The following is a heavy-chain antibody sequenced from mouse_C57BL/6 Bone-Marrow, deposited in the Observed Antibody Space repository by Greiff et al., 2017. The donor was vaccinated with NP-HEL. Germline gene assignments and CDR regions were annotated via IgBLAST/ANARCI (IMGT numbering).Heavy chain of an antibody. V-gene: IGHV1-64*01. J-gene: IGHJ3*01. CDR3: ARRGLRRGAWFAY. CDR2: IHPNSGST. CDR1: GYTFTSYW. Sequence: VQLQQPGAELVKPGASVKLSCKASGYTFTSYWMHWVKQRPGQGLEWIGMIHPNSGSTNYNEKFKSKATLTVDKSSSTAYMQLSSLTSEDSAVYYCARRGLRRGAWFAYWGRGTRVTVSA. D-gene: IGHD2-4*01.